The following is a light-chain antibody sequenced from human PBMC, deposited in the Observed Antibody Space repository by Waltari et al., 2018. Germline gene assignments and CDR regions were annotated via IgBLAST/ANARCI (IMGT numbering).Light chain of an antibody. V-gene: IGLV2-11*01. CDR2: DVT. Sequence: QSALTQPRSVSGSPGQSVTISCTGTSSDVGDYNYVSWYQQHPDKAPKLMIYDVTKRPSGVPGRFSGSKSGNTASLTISGLQAEDEADYYCCSYAGRYTFDVVFGGGTKLTVL. CDR1: SSDVGDYNY. J-gene: IGLJ2*01. CDR3: CSYAGRYTFDVV.